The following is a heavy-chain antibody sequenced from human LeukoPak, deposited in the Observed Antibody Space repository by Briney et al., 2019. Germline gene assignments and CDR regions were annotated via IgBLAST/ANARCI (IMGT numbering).Heavy chain of an antibody. CDR1: GDSVSRNSAA. CDR3: ARASYSSSGNYYHGMDV. Sequence: SQTLSLTCAISGDSVSRNSAAWNGIRQSPSRGLEWLGRTYYRSKWYNDYAISMKSRIIINPDTSRNQFSLQLNSVTPEDTAVYYCARASYSSSGNYYHGMDVWGQGTTVTVSS. J-gene: IGHJ6*02. V-gene: IGHV6-1*01. CDR2: TYYRSKWYN. D-gene: IGHD2-21*01.